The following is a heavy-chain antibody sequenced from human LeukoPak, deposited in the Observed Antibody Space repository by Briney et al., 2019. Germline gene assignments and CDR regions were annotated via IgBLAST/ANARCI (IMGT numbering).Heavy chain of an antibody. Sequence: SETLSLTCAVYGGSFSGYYWSWIRQPPGKGLEWIGEINHSGSTNYNPSLKSRVTISVDTSKNQFSLKLSSVTAADTAVYYCARAKKTGYSSSWFDYWGQGTLVTVSS. CDR1: GGSFSGYY. D-gene: IGHD6-13*01. CDR3: ARAKKTGYSSSWFDY. V-gene: IGHV4-34*01. J-gene: IGHJ4*02. CDR2: INHSGST.